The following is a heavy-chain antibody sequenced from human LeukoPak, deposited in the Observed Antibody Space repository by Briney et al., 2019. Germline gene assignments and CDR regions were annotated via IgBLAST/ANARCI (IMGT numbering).Heavy chain of an antibody. CDR2: INHSGST. CDR3: ARGGRGVPAARRFEPGNWFDP. D-gene: IGHD2-2*01. V-gene: IGHV4-34*01. CDR1: GGSFSGNY. J-gene: IGHJ5*02. Sequence: PSETLSLTCAVYGGSFSGNYWSWIRQSPGKGLEWLGEINHSGSTNYNPSLKSRVTISMYTSTNQFSLRLSSVTAADTAVYYCARGGRGVPAARRFEPGNWFDPWGQGTLVTVSS.